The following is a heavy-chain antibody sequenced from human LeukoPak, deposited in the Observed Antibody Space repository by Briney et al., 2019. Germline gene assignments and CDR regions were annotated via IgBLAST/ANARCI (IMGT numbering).Heavy chain of an antibody. CDR3: ARLKLELLSVDY. CDR2: IYHSGST. V-gene: IGHV4-38-2*02. CDR1: GYSISSGYY. D-gene: IGHD1-7*01. Sequence: PSETLSLTCTVSGYSISSGYYWGWIRQPPGKGLEWIGSIYHSGSTYYNPSLKSRVTISVDTSKNQFSLKLSSVTAADTAVYYCARLKLELLSVDYWGQGTLVTVSS. J-gene: IGHJ4*02.